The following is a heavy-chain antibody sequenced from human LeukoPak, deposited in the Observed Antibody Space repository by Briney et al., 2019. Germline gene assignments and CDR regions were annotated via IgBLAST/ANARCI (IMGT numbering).Heavy chain of an antibody. CDR1: GGSISNYY. Sequence: SETLSLTCTVSGGSISNYYWSWIRQPPGKGLEWIGYIYYSGSTNYNPSLKSRVTISVDTSKNQFSLKLSSVTAADTAVYYCARRGFLDYWGQGTLVTVSS. D-gene: IGHD3-10*01. J-gene: IGHJ4*02. V-gene: IGHV4-59*01. CDR2: IYYSGST. CDR3: ARRGFLDY.